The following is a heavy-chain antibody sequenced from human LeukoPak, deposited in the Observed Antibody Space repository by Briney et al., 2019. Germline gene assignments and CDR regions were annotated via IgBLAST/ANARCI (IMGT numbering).Heavy chain of an antibody. V-gene: IGHV4-4*07. D-gene: IGHD3-3*01. CDR3: ARASYDFWSGYYLDTAPVFDY. CDR2: IYTSGST. J-gene: IGHJ4*02. CDR1: GRSISSYY. Sequence: SETLSLTCTVSGRSISSYYRSWIRQPAGKGLEWIGRIYTSGSTSYNPSLKSRVTMSVDTSKNQFSLKLSSVTAADTAVYYCARASYDFWSGYYLDTAPVFDYWGQGTLVTVSS.